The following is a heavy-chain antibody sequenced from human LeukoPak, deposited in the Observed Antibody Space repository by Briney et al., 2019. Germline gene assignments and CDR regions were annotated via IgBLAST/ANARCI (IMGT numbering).Heavy chain of an antibody. Sequence: PSETLSLTCAVYRGSFSGYYWSWIRQPPGKGLEWIGEINHSGTTNYNPSPKSRVTISVDTSKNQFSLKLSSVTAADTAVYYCARRASHSRVTMVRGVIVAANNHHFDYWGQGTLVTVSS. CDR2: INHSGTT. CDR1: RGSFSGYY. D-gene: IGHD3-10*01. J-gene: IGHJ4*02. V-gene: IGHV4-34*01. CDR3: ARRASHSRVTMVRGVIVAANNHHFDY.